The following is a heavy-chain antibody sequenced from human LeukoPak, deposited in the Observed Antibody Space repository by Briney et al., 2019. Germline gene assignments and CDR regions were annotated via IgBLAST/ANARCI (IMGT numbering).Heavy chain of an antibody. CDR1: GFTFSSYE. CDR3: ARAEGARYYDYYYMDV. Sequence: GGSLRLSCAASGFTFSSYEMNWVRQAPGKGLEWVSYISSSGSTIYYADSVKGRFTISRDNAKNSLYLQMNSLRAEDTAVYYCARAEGARYYDYYYMDVWGKGTTVTVSS. J-gene: IGHJ6*03. CDR2: ISSSGSTI. V-gene: IGHV3-48*03. D-gene: IGHD3-16*01.